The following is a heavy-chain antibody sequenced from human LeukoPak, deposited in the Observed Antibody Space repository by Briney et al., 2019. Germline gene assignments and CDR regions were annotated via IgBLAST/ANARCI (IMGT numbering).Heavy chain of an antibody. V-gene: IGHV3-7*01. CDR1: GFTFSSYS. Sequence: GGSLRLSCAASGFTFSSYSMNWVRQAPGKGLEWVANIKQDGSQKYYVDSVKGRFTISRDNVDNVVYLQMNSLGAEDTAVYYCARVAVSGPTGWFDSWGQGTLVIVSS. CDR2: IKQDGSQK. D-gene: IGHD2-8*02. J-gene: IGHJ5*01. CDR3: ARVAVSGPTGWFDS.